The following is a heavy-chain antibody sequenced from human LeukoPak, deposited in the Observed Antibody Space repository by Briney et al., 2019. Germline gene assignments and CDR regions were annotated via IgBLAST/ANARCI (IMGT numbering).Heavy chain of an antibody. D-gene: IGHD3-10*01. V-gene: IGHV3-33*01. J-gene: IGHJ6*02. CDR1: GFTFSSYG. CDR3: ARDLNGSGYYYYYGMDV. CDR2: IWYDGSNK. Sequence: PGGSLRLSCAASGFTFSSYGMHWVRQAPGKWLEWVAVIWYDGSNKYYADSVKGRFTISRDNSKNTLYLQMNSLRAEDTAVYYCARDLNGSGYYYYYGMDVWGQGTTVTVSS.